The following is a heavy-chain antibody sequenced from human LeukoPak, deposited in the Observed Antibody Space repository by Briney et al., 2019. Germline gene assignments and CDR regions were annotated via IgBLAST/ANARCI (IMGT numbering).Heavy chain of an antibody. J-gene: IGHJ4*02. Sequence: ASVKVSCKASGYIYTNYGINWVRQAPGQGLEWMGWINTYNGSTNYAPKLHGRVTMTTDTPTTTGFMELRSLRFDDTAIYYCARDPTPSDGDYPPDHFDYWGQGTLVTVSS. D-gene: IGHD4-17*01. V-gene: IGHV1-18*01. CDR2: INTYNGST. CDR3: ARDPTPSDGDYPPDHFDY. CDR1: GYIYTNYG.